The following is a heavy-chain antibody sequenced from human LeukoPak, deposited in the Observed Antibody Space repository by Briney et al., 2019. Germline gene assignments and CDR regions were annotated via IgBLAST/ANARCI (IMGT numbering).Heavy chain of an antibody. CDR1: GGSFSGYY. V-gene: IGHV4-34*12. CDR2: IFPSGST. CDR3: ARDLSAVAGYDAFDI. Sequence: PSETLSLTCAVYGGSFSGYYWTWIRQPPGKGLEWIGEIFPSGSTNYNPSLKSRVTISVDKSKNQLSLKLSSVTAADTAVYYCARDLSAVAGYDAFDIWGQGTMVTVSS. J-gene: IGHJ3*02. D-gene: IGHD6-19*01.